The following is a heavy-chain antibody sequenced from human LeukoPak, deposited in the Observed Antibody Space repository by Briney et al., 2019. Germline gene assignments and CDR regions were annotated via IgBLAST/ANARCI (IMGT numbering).Heavy chain of an antibody. CDR3: ARDYCSSTSCYYDY. V-gene: IGHV1-18*01. J-gene: IGHJ4*02. CDR2: ISAYSGNT. CDR1: GYTFTNYG. Sequence: ASVKVSCKASGYTFTNYGVSWVRQAPGQGPEWMGWISAYSGNTNYAQKLQGRVTMTTDTSTSTAYMELRSLRSDDTAVYYCARDYCSSTSCYYDYWGQGTLVTVSS. D-gene: IGHD2-2*01.